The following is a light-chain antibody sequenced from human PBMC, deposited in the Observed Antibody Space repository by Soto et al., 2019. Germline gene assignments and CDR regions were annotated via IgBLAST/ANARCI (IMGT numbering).Light chain of an antibody. CDR3: CSYAGSITFT. CDR1: SSDVGNYNL. Sequence: QSALTQPASVSGSPGQSITISCTGTSSDVGNYNLVSWYQQHPGKAPKLIIYATRKRPSGVSNRYSGSKSGNTASLTISWLQAEDEANYHCCSYAGSITFTFGGGTKVTVL. V-gene: IGLV2-23*02. CDR2: ATR. J-gene: IGLJ2*01.